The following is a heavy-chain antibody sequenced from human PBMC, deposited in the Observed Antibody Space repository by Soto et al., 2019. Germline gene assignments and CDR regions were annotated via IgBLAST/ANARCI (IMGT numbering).Heavy chain of an antibody. V-gene: IGHV3-30*18. D-gene: IGHD3-10*01. J-gene: IGHJ6*02. Sequence: VGSLRLSCAASGFTFSSYGMHWVRQAPGKGLEWVAVISYDGSNKYYADSVKGRFTISRDNSKNTLYLQMNSLRAEDTAVYYCAKTGTFRHYYYGMDVWGQGTTVTVSS. CDR1: GFTFSSYG. CDR3: AKTGTFRHYYYGMDV. CDR2: ISYDGSNK.